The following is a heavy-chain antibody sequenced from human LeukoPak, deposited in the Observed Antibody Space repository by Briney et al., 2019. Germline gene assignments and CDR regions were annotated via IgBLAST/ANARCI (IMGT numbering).Heavy chain of an antibody. Sequence: RRSLRPSCAPSGFTFSDDSINCGRQAPGKGLEWVSSISASSGHIHYADSAKGRFTNSRDNAKNSLYLQMNSLRAEDTAVYYCARAEYSSSWSYVYYFDNWGQGTLVTVSS. CDR1: GFTFSDDS. V-gene: IGHV3-21*01. D-gene: IGHD6-13*01. J-gene: IGHJ4*02. CDR3: ARAEYSSSWSYVYYFDN. CDR2: ISASSGHI.